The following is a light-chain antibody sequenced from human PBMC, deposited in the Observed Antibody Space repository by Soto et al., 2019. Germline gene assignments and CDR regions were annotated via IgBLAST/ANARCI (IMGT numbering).Light chain of an antibody. CDR3: AAWDDILSGRV. CDR2: RND. CDR1: SSNMGTNF. Sequence: QSVLTQPPSASGTPGQRVTISCSGSSSNMGTNFVHWYQQLPGTAPKLLIYRNDQRPSGVPDRFSGSKSGTSASPAISGLRSEDEADYYCAAWDDILSGRVFGGGTKLTVL. J-gene: IGLJ3*02. V-gene: IGLV1-47*01.